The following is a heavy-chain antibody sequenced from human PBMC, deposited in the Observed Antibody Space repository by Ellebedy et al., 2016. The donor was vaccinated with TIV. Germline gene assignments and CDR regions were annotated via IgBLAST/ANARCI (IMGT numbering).Heavy chain of an antibody. J-gene: IGHJ5*02. CDR1: GTSIHLYS. Sequence: MPSETLSLTFDVSGTSIHLYSWSWIRQPAGKGLEWIGRVSIGGRTDYNPSLKSRVTMSVDTSRNELSLQLTSVTAADTAVYYCARDPYCRSTTCIGSWFDPWGQGTLVTVSS. CDR2: VSIGGRT. V-gene: IGHV4-4*07. D-gene: IGHD2-2*01. CDR3: ARDPYCRSTTCIGSWFDP.